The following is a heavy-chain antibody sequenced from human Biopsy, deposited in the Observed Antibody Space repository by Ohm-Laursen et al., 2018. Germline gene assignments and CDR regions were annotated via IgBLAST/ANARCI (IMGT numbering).Heavy chain of an antibody. Sequence: SETLSLTCNVSGGSISSDYWSWIRQTPGKGLEWIGYIYYSGSTNYNPSLKSRVTISVDTSKNQFSLRLNSVTAADTAVYYCARATNSTGWPYYYFYGMDVWGQGTTVTVSS. J-gene: IGHJ6*02. CDR2: IYYSGST. CDR3: ARATNSTGWPYYYFYGMDV. V-gene: IGHV4-59*01. D-gene: IGHD2/OR15-2a*01. CDR1: GGSISSDY.